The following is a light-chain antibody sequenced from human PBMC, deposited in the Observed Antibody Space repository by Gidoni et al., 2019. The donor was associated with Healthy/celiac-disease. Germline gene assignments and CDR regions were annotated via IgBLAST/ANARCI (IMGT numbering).Light chain of an antibody. J-gene: IGLJ1*01. CDR2: GNI. V-gene: IGLV1-40*01. CDR3: QSYDSSLSGSGV. CDR1: SSNIGAGYY. Sequence: TVCSSNIGAGYYVHWYQQPPVTASTLLIYGNINRPSGGPDRFAGSKSGTSASLAITELQAEDEADYYCQSYDSSLSGSGVFGTGTKVTVL.